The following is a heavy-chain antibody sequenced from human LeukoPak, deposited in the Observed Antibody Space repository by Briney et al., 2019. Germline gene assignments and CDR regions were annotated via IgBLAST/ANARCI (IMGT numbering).Heavy chain of an antibody. CDR1: GGSVSSSSYY. V-gene: IGHV4-39*01. Sequence: PSETLSLTCTVSGGSVSSSSYYWGWIRQPPMKGLEWIGSIYYSGSTEYNLSLKSRVTISVDTSRNQFSLKLSSVTAADTAVYYCAGTTTVTPFHPNLRRYWYFDLWGRGTLVTVSS. D-gene: IGHD4-11*01. J-gene: IGHJ2*01. CDR2: IYYSGST. CDR3: AGTTTVTPFHPNLRRYWYFDL.